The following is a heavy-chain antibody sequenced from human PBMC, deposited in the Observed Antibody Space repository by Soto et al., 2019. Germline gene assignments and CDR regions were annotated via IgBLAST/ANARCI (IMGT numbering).Heavy chain of an antibody. J-gene: IGHJ5*02. D-gene: IGHD3-9*01. CDR2: INHSGST. V-gene: IGHV4-34*01. CDR3: ARGSLTLRYFDHRNRGGWFDP. Sequence: QVQLQQWGAGLLKPSETLSLTCAVYGGSFSGYYWSWIRQPPGKGLEWIGEINHSGSTNYNPSLKSRVTISVDTSKNQFSLKLSSVTAADTFVYYCARGSLTLRYFDHRNRGGWFDPWGQGTLVTVSS. CDR1: GGSFSGYY.